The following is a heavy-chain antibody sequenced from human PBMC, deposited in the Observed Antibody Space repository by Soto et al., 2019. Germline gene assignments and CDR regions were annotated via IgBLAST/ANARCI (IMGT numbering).Heavy chain of an antibody. D-gene: IGHD2-21*02. CDR2: IRSKANSYAT. J-gene: IGHJ4*02. Sequence: EVQLVESGGGLVQPGGSLKLSCAASGFTFSGSAMHWVRQASGKGLEWVGRIRSKANSYATAYAASVEGRFTISRDDAKNTAYLQMNSLKAEDTDVYGCTSPGEDGVGTATPLYWGQGTLVTVSS. CDR3: TSPGEDGVGTATPLY. CDR1: GFTFSGSA. V-gene: IGHV3-73*01.